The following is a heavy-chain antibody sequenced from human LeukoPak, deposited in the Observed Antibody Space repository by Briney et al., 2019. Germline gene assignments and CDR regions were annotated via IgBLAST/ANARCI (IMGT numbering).Heavy chain of an antibody. V-gene: IGHV3-20*04. J-gene: IGHJ5*02. CDR1: GFTFDDYG. CDR3: ARDLYYYDSSGYSA. D-gene: IGHD3-22*01. Sequence: RSGGSLRLSCVASGFTFDDYGMSWVRHAPGKGLEWDSGINWSGGSTVYADSVKGRFTISRYNAKNSLYLQMNSLRAEDTALYCCARDLYYYDSSGYSAWGQGTLGTVSS. CDR2: INWSGGST.